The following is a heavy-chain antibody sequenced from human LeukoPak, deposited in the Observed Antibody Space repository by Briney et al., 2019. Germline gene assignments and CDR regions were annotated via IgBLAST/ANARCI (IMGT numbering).Heavy chain of an antibody. D-gene: IGHD3-10*01. J-gene: IGHJ6*02. V-gene: IGHV3-49*04. Sequence: GRSLRLSCTASGFTFGDHAMSWVRQAPGKGLEWVAFIRSKNYRGTAEYAASVRGRFTISRDDSKSIAYLQINSLETEDTAVYYCARGPRDLWLYYGMDVWGQGTTVTVSS. CDR3: ARGPRDLWLYYGMDV. CDR1: GFTFGDHA. CDR2: IRSKNYRGTA.